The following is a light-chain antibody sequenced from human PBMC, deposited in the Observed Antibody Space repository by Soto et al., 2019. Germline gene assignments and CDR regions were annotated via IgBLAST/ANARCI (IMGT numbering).Light chain of an antibody. CDR2: GAS. J-gene: IGKJ5*01. CDR1: QSVRTK. Sequence: ETELTQSPDTLYVSPGEGATLSCRASQSVRTKLAWYQQKAGQAPRLLVYGASTRATGIPDRFSGSGSGTEFTLTISSLQSEDFAVYYGQQYKSWPSISFGQGTRLEIK. CDR3: QQYKSWPSIS. V-gene: IGKV3-15*01.